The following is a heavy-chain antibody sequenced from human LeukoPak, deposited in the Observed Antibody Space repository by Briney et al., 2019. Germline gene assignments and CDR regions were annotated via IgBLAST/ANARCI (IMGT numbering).Heavy chain of an antibody. CDR3: ARRPPGVRATNYYYGMDV. Sequence: GESLKISCKGSGYSFNSYWIGWMRQMPGKGLEWMGIIYPGDSDTRYSPSFQGQVTISADKSITTAYLQWSSLKASDTAMYYCARRPPGVRATNYYYGMDVWGQGTTVTVSS. D-gene: IGHD3-10*01. CDR1: GYSFNSYW. J-gene: IGHJ6*02. CDR2: IYPGDSDT. V-gene: IGHV5-51*01.